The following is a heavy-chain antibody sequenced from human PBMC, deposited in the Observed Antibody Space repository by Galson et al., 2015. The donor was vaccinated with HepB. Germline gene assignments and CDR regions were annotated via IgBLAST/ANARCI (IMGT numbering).Heavy chain of an antibody. J-gene: IGHJ4*02. CDR2: ISPSGSLK. D-gene: IGHD5-24*01. CDR3: LRVHRRDY. V-gene: IGHV3-21*03. CDR1: GFTFSNSA. Sequence: SLRLSCAASGFTFSNSAMNWVRQAPGKGLEWISSISPSGSLKYYLDSVEARFTISRDNAESSLYLHMNNLNAEDTGVYYCLRVHRRDYGGQGPLVTVSS.